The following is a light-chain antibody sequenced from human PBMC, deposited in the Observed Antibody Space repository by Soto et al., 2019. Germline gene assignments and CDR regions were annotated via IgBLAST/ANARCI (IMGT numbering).Light chain of an antibody. V-gene: IGKV1-8*01. J-gene: IGKJ4*01. CDR1: QGISSY. CDR2: AAS. CDR3: QMYNNWVGT. Sequence: AIRMTQSPSSFSASTGDRVTITCRASQGISSYLAWYQQKPGKAPKLLIYAASTLQSGVPSRFSGSGSGTDFTLTISCLQSEDFATYYCQMYNNWVGTFGGGTKVESK.